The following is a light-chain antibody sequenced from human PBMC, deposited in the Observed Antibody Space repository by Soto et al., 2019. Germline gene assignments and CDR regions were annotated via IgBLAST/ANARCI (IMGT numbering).Light chain of an antibody. CDR1: SSAVGAYNY. V-gene: IGLV2-14*01. CDR2: EVR. Sequence: QSLLTQPASVSGSPGQSITISCTGTSSAVGAYNYVSWYQQYPGRAPKVIIFEVRTRPSGVSTRFSGSKSGDTASLTISGLQAEDEADYYGSSYRSSTTFVFGSGTKVTVL. CDR3: SSYRSSTTFV. J-gene: IGLJ1*01.